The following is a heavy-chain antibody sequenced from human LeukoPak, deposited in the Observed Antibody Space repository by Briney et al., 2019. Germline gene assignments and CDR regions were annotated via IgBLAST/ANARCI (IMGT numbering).Heavy chain of an antibody. CDR1: GFTFGDYA. CDR2: ISGSGGST. J-gene: IGHJ4*02. Sequence: GGSLRLSCAASGFTFGDYAMTWVRQAPGKGLEWVSSISGSGGSTDYADSVKGRLAISRDNSKNTLFLQMNSLTAEDTAVYYCARGSNWQSGYFNYWGQGTLVTVSS. CDR3: ARGSNWQSGYFNY. D-gene: IGHD6-13*01. V-gene: IGHV3-23*01.